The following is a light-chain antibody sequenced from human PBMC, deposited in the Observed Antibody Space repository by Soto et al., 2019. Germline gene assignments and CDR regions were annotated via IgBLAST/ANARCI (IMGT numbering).Light chain of an antibody. CDR3: CSFAGSGTYV. V-gene: IGLV2-23*01. CDR1: TTDVEDYHL. J-gene: IGLJ1*01. CDR2: EGS. Sequence: SVLPHAASLSGSPVQSITLSCTETTTDVEDYHLVAWYRQNAGKGPKLLIYEGSKGPSGVSDRFSGSRSGNTASLTISALQPEAEGDYFCCSFAGSGTYVFGPGTRVTVL.